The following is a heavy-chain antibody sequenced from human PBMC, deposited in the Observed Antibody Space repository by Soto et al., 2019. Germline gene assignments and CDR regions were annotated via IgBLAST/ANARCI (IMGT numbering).Heavy chain of an antibody. CDR3: ARDTGNDEASDC. D-gene: IGHD1-1*01. Sequence: QVQVVESGGGVVQPGRSLRLSCAGSGFTFSSYGMHWVRQAPGKGLEWVAVIWHDGKNTYYADSVKGRFTISRDNSINTMYPQMNSLRAEDTAVYYCARDTGNDEASDCWGQGTLVTVS. V-gene: IGHV3-33*01. CDR2: IWHDGKNT. CDR1: GFTFSSYG. J-gene: IGHJ4*02.